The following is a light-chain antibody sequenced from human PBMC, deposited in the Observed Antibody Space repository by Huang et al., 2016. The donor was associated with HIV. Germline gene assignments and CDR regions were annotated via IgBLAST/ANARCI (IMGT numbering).Light chain of an antibody. CDR3: QQYNKWPRGT. Sequence: EIVMTQSPGTLSVSPGERATLSCRASQSFSNNLAWYQQKPGQAPRLLSYRASTRATGIPARFSGSGSGTEFTLTISSLQSEDFAVYYCQQYNKWPRGTFGQGTKVEIK. J-gene: IGKJ1*01. CDR1: QSFSNN. V-gene: IGKV3-15*01. CDR2: RAS.